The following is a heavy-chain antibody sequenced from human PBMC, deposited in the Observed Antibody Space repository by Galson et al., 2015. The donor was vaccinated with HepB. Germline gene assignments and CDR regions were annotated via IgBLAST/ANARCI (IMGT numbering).Heavy chain of an antibody. D-gene: IGHD1-26*01. CDR2: INGDGSTT. CDR1: GFTFSDYR. CDR3: VRSVGGGSAY. J-gene: IGHJ4*02. Sequence: SLRLSCAASGFTFSDYRMHWVRQIPGKGLAWVSHINGDGSTTGYAGSVKGRFSISGNNAKNTLFLQMSTLRADDTAVYYCVRSVGGGSAYWGQGTLVTVSS. V-gene: IGHV3-74*01.